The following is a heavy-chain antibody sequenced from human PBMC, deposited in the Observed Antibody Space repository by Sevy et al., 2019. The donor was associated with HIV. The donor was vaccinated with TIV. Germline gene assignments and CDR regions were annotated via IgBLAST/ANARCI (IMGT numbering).Heavy chain of an antibody. V-gene: IGHV4-39*01. CDR3: ARQGGLVDRAFDY. CDR2: IFFSGST. Sequence: SETLSLTCTVSGVSISGSSYDSGWIRQPPGKGLEWIASIFFSGSTYYNPSLKSRVTISVDTSKSQISLKLNSVTAADTALYYCARQGGLVDRAFDYWGQGTLVTVSS. J-gene: IGHJ4*02. CDR1: GVSISGSSYD. D-gene: IGHD3-10*01.